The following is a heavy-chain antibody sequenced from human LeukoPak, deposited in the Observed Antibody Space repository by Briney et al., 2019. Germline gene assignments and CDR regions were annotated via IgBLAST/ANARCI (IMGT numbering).Heavy chain of an antibody. CDR2: FSGSGGRI. CDR3: ADTGHYSYGLYYYYYYMDV. Sequence: GGSLRLSCAASGFTFSSYAMTWVRQAPGKGLEWVSAFSGSGGRIYYADSVKGRFTISRDNSKNTLYLQMNSLRAEDTAVYYCADTGHYSYGLYYYYYYMDVWGQGTMVTVSS. D-gene: IGHD5-18*01. J-gene: IGHJ6*03. CDR1: GFTFSSYA. V-gene: IGHV3-23*01.